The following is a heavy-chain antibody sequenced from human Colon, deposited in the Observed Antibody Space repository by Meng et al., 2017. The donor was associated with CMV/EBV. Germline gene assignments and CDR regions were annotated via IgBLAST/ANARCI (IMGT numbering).Heavy chain of an antibody. CDR1: FGSYT. CDR2: IIPILGIA. D-gene: IGHD2-2*01. V-gene: IGHV1-69*02. Sequence: FGSYTISWVRQAPGQGLEWMGRIIPILGIANYAQKFQGRVTITADKSTSTAYMELSSLRSEDTAVYYCARARSLHCSSTSCRSNWFDPWGQGTLVTVSS. CDR3: ARARSLHCSSTSCRSNWFDP. J-gene: IGHJ5*02.